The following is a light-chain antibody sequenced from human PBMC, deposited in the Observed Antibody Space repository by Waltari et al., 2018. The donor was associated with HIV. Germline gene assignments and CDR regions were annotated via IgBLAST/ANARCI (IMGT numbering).Light chain of an antibody. J-gene: IGLJ2*01. Sequence: NVMLTQPHSVSESPGKTITISCTRRGGSIVGNFVQWYQQRPGSAPTTVIYADDQRPSGVPDRVAGSSDSSTNSASLTISGLQTEDEADYYCQSYDNNYVGVFGGGTKVTVL. CDR2: ADD. V-gene: IGLV6-57*04. CDR1: GGSIVGNF. CDR3: QSYDNNYVGV.